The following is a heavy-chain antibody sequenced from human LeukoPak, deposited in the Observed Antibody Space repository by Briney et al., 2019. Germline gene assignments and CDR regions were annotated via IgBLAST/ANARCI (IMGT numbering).Heavy chain of an antibody. J-gene: IGHJ5*02. CDR1: GALISSGSYY. CDR2: IYTSGST. D-gene: IGHD3-10*01. CDR3: ARTGGSGSPGYNWFDP. V-gene: IGHV4-61*02. Sequence: PSETLSLTCTVSGALISSGSYYWSWIRQPAGKGLEWIGRIYTSGSTNYDPSLKSRVTMSVDTSKNQFSLKLSSVTAADTAVYYCARTGGSGSPGYNWFDPWGQGTLVTVSS.